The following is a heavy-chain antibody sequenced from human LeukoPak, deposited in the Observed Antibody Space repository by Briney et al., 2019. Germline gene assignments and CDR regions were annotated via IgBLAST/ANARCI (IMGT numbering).Heavy chain of an antibody. CDR3: ARVRSAAAEGIDY. D-gene: IGHD6-13*01. J-gene: IGHJ4*02. V-gene: IGHV4-34*01. Sequence: SETLSLTCAVYGGSFSGYYWSWIRQPPGKGLEWIGEINHSGSTNYNPSLKSRVTISVDTSKNQFSLKLSSVTAADTAVYYCARVRSAAAEGIDYWGQGTLVTVSS. CDR1: GGSFSGYY. CDR2: INHSGST.